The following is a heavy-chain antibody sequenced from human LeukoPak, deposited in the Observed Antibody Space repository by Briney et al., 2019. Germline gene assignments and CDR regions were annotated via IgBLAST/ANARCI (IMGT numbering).Heavy chain of an antibody. CDR1: GFTFSSYA. J-gene: IGHJ4*02. V-gene: IGHV3-23*01. Sequence: PGGSLRLSCAASGFTFSSYAMSWFRQAPGKGLEWVSAISGSGGSTYYADFVKGRFTISRDNSKNTLYLQMNSLRAEDTAVYYCAKWSDRVGATPFDYWGQGTLVTVSS. D-gene: IGHD1-26*01. CDR3: AKWSDRVGATPFDY. CDR2: ISGSGGST.